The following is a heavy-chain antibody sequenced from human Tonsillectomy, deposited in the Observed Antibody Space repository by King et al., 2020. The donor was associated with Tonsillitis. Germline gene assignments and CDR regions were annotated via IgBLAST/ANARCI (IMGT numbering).Heavy chain of an antibody. J-gene: IGHJ4*02. CDR2: IYYSGNT. V-gene: IGHV4-31*03. CDR1: GGSISGSNYF. D-gene: IGHD2-2*01. Sequence: VQLQESGPGLVKPSQTLSLTCSVSGGSISGSNYFWSWIRQHPGKGLEWIGYIYYSGNTYYNPSLKSRITISVETSKNQFSLKLSSVTAADTAVYYCARERDYCSSSSCYFMDYWGQGTLVTVSS. CDR3: ARERDYCSSSSCYFMDY.